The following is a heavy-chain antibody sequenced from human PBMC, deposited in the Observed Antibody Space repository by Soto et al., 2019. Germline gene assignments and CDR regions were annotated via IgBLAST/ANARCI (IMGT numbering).Heavy chain of an antibody. CDR2: IYYDEST. CDR3: GKVLIGATRHTDVDS. D-gene: IGHD2-15*01. CDR1: GVSLNSGHYY. Sequence: QVQLQESGPGLLKPLETLSLMCTVSGVSLNSGHYYWVWIRQSPGKGLAWIASIYYDESTYYNPSLKSRVTISTDKPKNQFSLTLKSVTAADTAVYYCGKVLIGATRHTDVDSWGQGALVTVSS. V-gene: IGHV4-39*01. J-gene: IGHJ4*02.